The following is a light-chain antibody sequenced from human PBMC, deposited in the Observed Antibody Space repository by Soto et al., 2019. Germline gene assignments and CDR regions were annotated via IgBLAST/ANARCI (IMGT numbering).Light chain of an antibody. J-gene: IGKJ1*01. CDR1: QSVSSN. Sequence: EIVIPQSPSTLSVSRGERATLSYRASQSVSSNLAWYQQKPGQAPRLLIYGASTRATGIPARFSGSGSGTEFTLTISSLQSEDFAVYYCQQYNNWPRGTFGQGTKVDIK. V-gene: IGKV3-15*01. CDR3: QQYNNWPRGT. CDR2: GAS.